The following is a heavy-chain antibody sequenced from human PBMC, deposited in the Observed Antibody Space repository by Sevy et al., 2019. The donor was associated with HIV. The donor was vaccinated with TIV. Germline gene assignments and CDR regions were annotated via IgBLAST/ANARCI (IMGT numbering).Heavy chain of an antibody. D-gene: IGHD4-17*01. J-gene: IGHJ6*02. Sequence: GGSLRLSCAASGFTFKSYGMYWVRQAPGMGLEWVTFIRNDGSTKYYADSVRGRFTASRDNSKNTLYLHMNSLRPEDTAVYYCVKGPHPAVTTSYALDVWGQGTTVTVSS. CDR2: IRNDGSTK. CDR1: GFTFKSYG. V-gene: IGHV3-30*02. CDR3: VKGPHPAVTTSYALDV.